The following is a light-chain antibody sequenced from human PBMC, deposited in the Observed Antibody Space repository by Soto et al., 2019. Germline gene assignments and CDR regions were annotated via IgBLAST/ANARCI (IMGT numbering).Light chain of an antibody. J-gene: IGKJ1*01. CDR1: QGIRND. CDR2: AAS. CDR3: LLDFRYFWA. V-gene: IGKV1-6*01. Sequence: IQMTQSPSTLYGSVGDRVTITCRASQGIRNDLGWYQQKPGKAPKRLIYAASSFPIGVPSRFSGSGAGTEFTLTISSLQPEDFATYYCLLDFRYFWAFGQGTKVDIK.